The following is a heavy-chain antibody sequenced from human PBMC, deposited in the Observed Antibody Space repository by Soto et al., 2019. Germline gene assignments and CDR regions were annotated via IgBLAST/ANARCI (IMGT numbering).Heavy chain of an antibody. D-gene: IGHD3-10*01. V-gene: IGHV3-30*18. CDR2: ITYDGSST. Sequence: QVQMVESGGGVVQPGTSLRLSCVVTGLTFSGYGMHWVRQAPGKGLEWVADITYDGSSTYYADAVKGRFTVSRDNSMNILYLQMTSLRGDDTAMYYCAKDQMGRGWRTLDSWGQGTLVIVSS. J-gene: IGHJ4*02. CDR3: AKDQMGRGWRTLDS. CDR1: GLTFSGYG.